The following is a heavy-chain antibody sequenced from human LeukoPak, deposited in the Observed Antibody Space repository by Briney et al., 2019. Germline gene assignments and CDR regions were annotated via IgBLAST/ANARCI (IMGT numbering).Heavy chain of an antibody. Sequence: PGGSLRLSCAASGFTFSSYGMHWVRQAPGKGLEWVAVIWYDGSNKYYADSVKGRFTISRDNSKNTLYLQMNSLRAEDTAVYYCAREYSSSWSVDYWGQGTLVTVSS. J-gene: IGHJ4*02. CDR1: GFTFSSYG. D-gene: IGHD6-13*01. CDR2: IWYDGSNK. CDR3: AREYSSSWSVDY. V-gene: IGHV3-33*01.